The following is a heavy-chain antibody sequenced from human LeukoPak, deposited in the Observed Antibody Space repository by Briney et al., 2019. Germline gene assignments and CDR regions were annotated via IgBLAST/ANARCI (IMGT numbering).Heavy chain of an antibody. Sequence: ASVKVSCKASGYTFTSYYMHWVRQAPGQGLEWMGIINPSGGSTSYAQKFQGTVTMTRDTSTSTVYMELSSLRSEDTAVYYCARESSRGYSYGTFDCWGQGTLVTVSS. D-gene: IGHD5-18*01. CDR2: INPSGGST. J-gene: IGHJ4*02. CDR1: GYTFTSYY. CDR3: ARESSRGYSYGTFDC. V-gene: IGHV1-46*01.